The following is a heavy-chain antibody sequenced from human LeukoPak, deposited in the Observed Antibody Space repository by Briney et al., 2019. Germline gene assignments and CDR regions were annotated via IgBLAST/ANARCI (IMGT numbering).Heavy chain of an antibody. D-gene: IGHD3-22*01. Sequence: SETLSLTCTVSGGSISSSSYYWGWIRQPPGKGLEWIGSIYYSGSTYYNPSLKSRVTISVDTSKNQFSLKLSSVTAADTAVYYCARHLTTQSPFDYWGQGTLVTVSS. CDR1: GGSISSSSYY. CDR3: ARHLTTQSPFDY. CDR2: IYYSGST. V-gene: IGHV4-39*01. J-gene: IGHJ4*02.